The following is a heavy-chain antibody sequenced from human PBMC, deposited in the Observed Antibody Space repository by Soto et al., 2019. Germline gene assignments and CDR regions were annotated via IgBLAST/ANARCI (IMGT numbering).Heavy chain of an antibody. V-gene: IGHV1-69*12. CDR2: IIPIFGTA. J-gene: IGHJ6*02. D-gene: IGHD6-19*01. CDR3: ARRGQWLVTQIYYYYGMDV. CDR1: GGTFSSYA. Sequence: QVQLVQSGAEVKKPGSSVKVSCKASGGTFSSYAISWVRQAPGQGLEWMGGIIPIFGTANYAQKFQGRVTITADGSTSTAYMELSSLRAEDTAVYYCARRGQWLVTQIYYYYGMDVWGQGTTVTVSS.